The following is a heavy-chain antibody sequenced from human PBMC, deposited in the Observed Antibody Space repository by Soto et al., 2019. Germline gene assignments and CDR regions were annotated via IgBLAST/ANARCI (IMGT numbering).Heavy chain of an antibody. Sequence: GGSLRLSCAASGFTVSSYAMSCVRQAPGKGLEWVSAISSSGGSTYYADSVKGRFTISRDNSKNTLYLQMNSLRVEDTAVYYCAKDRYSSSSLDYFDYWGQGTLVTVSS. CDR1: GFTVSSYA. CDR2: ISSSGGST. J-gene: IGHJ4*02. CDR3: AKDRYSSSSLDYFDY. V-gene: IGHV3-23*01. D-gene: IGHD6-6*01.